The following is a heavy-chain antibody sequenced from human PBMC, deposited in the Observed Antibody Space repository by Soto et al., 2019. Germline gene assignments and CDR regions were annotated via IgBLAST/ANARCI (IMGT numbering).Heavy chain of an antibody. CDR3: ARADYEILTGSYAMDV. Sequence: SETLSLTCTVSDDFISSYYWNWIRQPAGKGLEWIGRVSTNGATNYNPSLESRVTMSVDTSKNQFSLKLTSVTAADTAVYSCARADYEILTGSYAMDVWGQGTTVTVSS. CDR2: VSTNGAT. V-gene: IGHV4-4*07. D-gene: IGHD3-9*01. J-gene: IGHJ6*02. CDR1: DDFISSYY.